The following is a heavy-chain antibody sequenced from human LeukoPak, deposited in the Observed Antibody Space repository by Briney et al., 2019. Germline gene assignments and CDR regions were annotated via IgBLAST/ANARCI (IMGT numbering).Heavy chain of an antibody. J-gene: IGHJ3*02. CDR2: ISAYNGNT. CDR3: ARGGGGGYSFDAFDI. D-gene: IGHD4-23*01. Sequence: ASVKLSCKASGYTFTSYGISWVRQAPGQGLEWMGWISAYNGNTNYAQKLQSRVTVTTDTSTSTAYMELRSLRSDDTAVYYCARGGGGGYSFDAFDIWGQGTMVTVSS. V-gene: IGHV1-18*01. CDR1: GYTFTSYG.